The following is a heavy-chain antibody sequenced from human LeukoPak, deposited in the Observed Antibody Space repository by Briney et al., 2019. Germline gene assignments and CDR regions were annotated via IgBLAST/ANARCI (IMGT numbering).Heavy chain of an antibody. Sequence: PGGSLRLSCAASGFTVSSNYMSWVRQAPGKGLEWVSVIYSGGSTYYADSVKGRFTISRDNSKNTLYLQMNSLRAEDTAVYYCARTVRTPPYYFDYWGQGTLVTVSS. J-gene: IGHJ4*02. D-gene: IGHD4-17*01. CDR3: ARTVRTPPYYFDY. CDR1: GFTVSSNY. CDR2: IYSGGST. V-gene: IGHV3-66*01.